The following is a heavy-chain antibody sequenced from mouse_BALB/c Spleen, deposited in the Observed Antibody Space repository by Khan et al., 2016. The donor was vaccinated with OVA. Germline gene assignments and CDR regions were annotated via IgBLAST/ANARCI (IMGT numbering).Heavy chain of an antibody. CDR1: GYTFTSYW. CDR2: IFPGTGTT. CDR3: ARGYFGNYEFAY. D-gene: IGHD2-1*01. Sequence: VELVESGAELVKPGASVKLSCKTSGYTFTSYWIQWVKQRPGQGLGWIGQIFPGTGTTYYNENFKGKATLTVDTSSSTAYMQLSSLTSEDSGVYFCARGYFGNYEFAYWGQGTLVTVSP. V-gene: IGHV1S132*01. J-gene: IGHJ3*01.